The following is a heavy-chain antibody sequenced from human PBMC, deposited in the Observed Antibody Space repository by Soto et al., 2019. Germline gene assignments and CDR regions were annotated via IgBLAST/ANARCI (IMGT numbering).Heavy chain of an antibody. J-gene: IGHJ3*02. D-gene: IGHD3-3*01. V-gene: IGHV6-1*01. CDR2: TYYRSKWYN. CDR3: ARGRFNAFGI. CDR1: GDSVSSNSVA. Sequence: QVQLQQSGPGLVKPLQTLSLTCAISGDSVSSNSVAWNWIRQSPSRGLEWLGRTYYRSKWYNDYGVTVKGRITINPDTSKNQSSLQLNSVTPEYTSVYYCARGRFNAFGIWGQGTMVTVSS.